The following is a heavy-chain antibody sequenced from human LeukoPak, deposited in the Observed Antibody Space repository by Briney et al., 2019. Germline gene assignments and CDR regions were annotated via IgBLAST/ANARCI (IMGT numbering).Heavy chain of an antibody. V-gene: IGHV1-46*01. CDR2: INPSGGST. Sequence: GASVKVSCKASGYTFTSYYMHWVRQAPEQGLEWMGIINPSGGSTSYAQKFQGRVTMTRDTSTSTVYMELSSLRSEDTAVSYCARDLGRGGSFYWGQGTLVTVSS. CDR3: ARDLGRGGSFY. CDR1: GYTFTSYY. J-gene: IGHJ4*02. D-gene: IGHD1-26*01.